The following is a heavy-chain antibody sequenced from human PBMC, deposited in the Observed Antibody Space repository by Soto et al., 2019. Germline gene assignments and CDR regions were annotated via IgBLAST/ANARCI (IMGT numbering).Heavy chain of an antibody. CDR2: ISSSSSTI. CDR1: GFTFSSYS. V-gene: IGHV3-48*02. J-gene: IGHJ4*02. Sequence: EVQLVESGGGLVQPGGSLRLSCAASGFTFSSYSMNWVRQAPGKGLEWVSYISSSSSTIYYADSVKGRFTISRDNAKNSLYLQMNSLRDEDTAVYYCARETYSSSPGKFDYWGQGTLVTVSS. D-gene: IGHD6-6*01. CDR3: ARETYSSSPGKFDY.